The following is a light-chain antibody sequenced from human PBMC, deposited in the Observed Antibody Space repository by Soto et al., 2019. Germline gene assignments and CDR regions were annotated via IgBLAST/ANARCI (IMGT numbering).Light chain of an antibody. J-gene: IGLJ2*01. CDR2: DVS. Sequence: QSALTQPASVSGSPGQSITISCTGTSSDVGSYNYVSWYQQHPGKAPKLMIYDVSNRPSGVSNRFSGSKSGNTASLTISGLQAEDEADYYCSSYTCSSTVVVFGGGTKLTVL. V-gene: IGLV2-14*01. CDR3: SSYTCSSTVVV. CDR1: SSDVGSYNY.